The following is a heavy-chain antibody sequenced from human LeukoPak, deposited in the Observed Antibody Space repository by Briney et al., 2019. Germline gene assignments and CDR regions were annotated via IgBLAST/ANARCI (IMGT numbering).Heavy chain of an antibody. J-gene: IGHJ4*02. Sequence: GGSLRLSCAASGSTFSGFSFSDYYMSWIRQAPGKGLELVSYISSSSSTIYYADSVKGRFTISRDNAKNSLYLQMNSLRAEDTAVYYCARDSDADYFDYWGQGTLVTVSS. CDR3: ARDSDADYFDY. V-gene: IGHV3-11*04. CDR2: ISSSSSTI. CDR1: GSTFSGFSFSDYY.